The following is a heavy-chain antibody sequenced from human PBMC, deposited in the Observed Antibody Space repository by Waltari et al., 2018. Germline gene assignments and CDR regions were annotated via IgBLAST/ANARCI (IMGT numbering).Heavy chain of an antibody. D-gene: IGHD2-15*01. CDR3: ARKNPQGYCSGGSCSLDY. CDR2: INHSGST. V-gene: IGHV4-34*01. J-gene: IGHJ4*02. CDR1: GGSFRGYY. Sequence: QVQLQQWGAGLLKPSETLSLTCAVYGGSFRGYYWSWIRQPPGKGLEWIGEINHSGSTNYNPSLKSRVTISVDTSKNQFSLKLSSVTAADTAVYYCARKNPQGYCSGGSCSLDYWGQGTLVTVSS.